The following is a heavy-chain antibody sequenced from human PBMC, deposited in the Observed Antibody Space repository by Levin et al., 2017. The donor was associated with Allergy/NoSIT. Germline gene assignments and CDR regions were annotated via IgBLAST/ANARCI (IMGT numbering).Heavy chain of an antibody. CDR1: GGSFSGYY. V-gene: IGHV4-34*01. D-gene: IGHD3-22*01. Sequence: HSQTLSLTCAVYGGSFSGYYWSWIRQPPGKGLEWIGEINHSGSTNYNPSLKSRVTISVDTSKNQFSLKLSSVTAADTAVYYCASTGGNYYDSSGYFGSWGQGTMVTVSS. CDR2: INHSGST. CDR3: ASTGGNYYDSSGYFGS. J-gene: IGHJ3*01.